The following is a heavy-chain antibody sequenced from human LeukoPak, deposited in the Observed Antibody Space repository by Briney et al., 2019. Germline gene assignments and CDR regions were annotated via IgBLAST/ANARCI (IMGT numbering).Heavy chain of an antibody. CDR3: ASLKIRRIGNAFDI. J-gene: IGHJ3*02. CDR1: GFIFSSNS. D-gene: IGHD1-1*01. CDR2: ISSSSAYI. Sequence: GGSLRLSCAASGFIFSSNSMNWVRQAPGKGLEWVSSISSSSAYIYYADSVKGRFTISRDNAKESLFLQMNSLRPEDTALYYCASLKIRRIGNAFDIWGQGTMVTVSS. V-gene: IGHV3-21*01.